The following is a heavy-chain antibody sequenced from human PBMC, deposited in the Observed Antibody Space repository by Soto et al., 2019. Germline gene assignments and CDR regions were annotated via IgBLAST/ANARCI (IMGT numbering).Heavy chain of an antibody. CDR2: ISAYNGNT. J-gene: IGHJ5*02. CDR1: GYTFTSYG. D-gene: IGHD6-13*01. CDR3: ARNQAAAGTRWFDP. V-gene: IGHV1-18*01. Sequence: GXXVKVSCKASGYTFTSYGISWVRQAPGQGLEWMGWISAYNGNTNYAQKLQGRATMTTDTSTSTAYMDMRSLRSDDTAVYYCARNQAAAGTRWFDPWGQGTRVT.